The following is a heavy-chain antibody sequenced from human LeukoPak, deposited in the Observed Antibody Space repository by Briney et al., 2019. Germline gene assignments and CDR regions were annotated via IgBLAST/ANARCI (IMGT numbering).Heavy chain of an antibody. Sequence: GGSLRLSCAASGFTFSSYAMSWVRQAPGKGLEWVSAISGSSGSTYYADSVKGRFTISRDNSKNTLYLQMNSLRAEDTAVYYCAINQLAHEPFDYWGQGTLVTVSS. CDR2: ISGSSGST. J-gene: IGHJ4*02. CDR3: AINQLAHEPFDY. D-gene: IGHD6-13*01. CDR1: GFTFSSYA. V-gene: IGHV3-23*01.